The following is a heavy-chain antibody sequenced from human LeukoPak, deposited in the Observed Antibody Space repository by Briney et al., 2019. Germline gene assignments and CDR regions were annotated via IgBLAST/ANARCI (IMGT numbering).Heavy chain of an antibody. CDR2: IYYSGST. J-gene: IGHJ4*02. D-gene: IGHD6-6*01. V-gene: IGHV4-59*12. Sequence: PSETLSLTCTGSGGSISSYYWSWIRQPPGKGLEWSGYIYYSGSTNYNPSLKSRVTISVDTSRNQFSLELRSVTAPHTRVYFCARDVYSSSSSHFDYWGQGTLVTVSS. CDR3: ARDVYSSSSSHFDY. CDR1: GGSISSYY.